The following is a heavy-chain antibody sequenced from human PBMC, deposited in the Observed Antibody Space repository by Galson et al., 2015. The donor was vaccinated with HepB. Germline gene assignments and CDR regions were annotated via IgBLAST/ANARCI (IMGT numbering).Heavy chain of an antibody. CDR3: ARLEEGGSYCGAPQYYYGMDV. CDR2: IYPGDSDT. Sequence: QSGAEVKKPGESLKISCKGSGYSFTSYWIGWVRQMPRKGLEWMGIIYPGDSDTRYSPSFQGQVTISADKSISTAYLQWSSLKASDTAMYYCARLEEGGSYCGAPQYYYGMDVWGQGTTVTVSS. CDR1: GYSFTSYW. J-gene: IGHJ6*02. V-gene: IGHV5-51*03. D-gene: IGHD1-26*01.